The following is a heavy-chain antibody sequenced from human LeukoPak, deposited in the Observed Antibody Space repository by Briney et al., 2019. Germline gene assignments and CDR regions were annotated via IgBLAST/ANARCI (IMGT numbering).Heavy chain of an antibody. CDR1: GFTFSSYA. J-gene: IGHJ4*02. Sequence: GGSLRLSCAASGFTFSSYAMHWVRQAPGKGLEWVAVISYDGSNKYYADSVKGRFTISRDNFKNTLYLQMNSLRAEDTAVYYCARDRDSSGYFVHWGQGTLVTVSS. CDR2: ISYDGSNK. D-gene: IGHD3-22*01. V-gene: IGHV3-30*04. CDR3: ARDRDSSGYFVH.